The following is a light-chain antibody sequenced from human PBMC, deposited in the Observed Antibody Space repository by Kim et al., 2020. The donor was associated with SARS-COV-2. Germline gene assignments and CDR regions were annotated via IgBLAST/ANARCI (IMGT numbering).Light chain of an antibody. CDR3: SSYASSGTYV. Sequence: QSITISCTGTSSDVGGYNYVSWYQQHPGKAPKLIIYDVTVRPSGVSNRFSGSKSGNTASLTISGLQAEDEADYYCSSYASSGTYVFGTGTKVTVL. CDR1: SSDVGGYNY. CDR2: DVT. V-gene: IGLV2-14*03. J-gene: IGLJ1*01.